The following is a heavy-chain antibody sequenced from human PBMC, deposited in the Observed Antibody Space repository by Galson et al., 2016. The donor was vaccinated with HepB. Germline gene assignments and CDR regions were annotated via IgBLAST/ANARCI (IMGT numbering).Heavy chain of an antibody. Sequence: SLRLSCAASGFTFSNYYMHWVRQAPGRGLEWVSSISSSSKYIYYADSMKGRFTISRDHANNSLFLQMESLRADDTAVYYCARDRGIAAGGWFDPWGQGTQVTVSS. J-gene: IGHJ5*02. D-gene: IGHD6-13*01. CDR1: GFTFSNYY. V-gene: IGHV3-21*01. CDR2: ISSSSKYI. CDR3: ARDRGIAAGGWFDP.